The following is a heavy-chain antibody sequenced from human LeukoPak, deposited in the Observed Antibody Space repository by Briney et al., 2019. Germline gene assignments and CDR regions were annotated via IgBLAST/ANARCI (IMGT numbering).Heavy chain of an antibody. V-gene: IGHV3-30*04. D-gene: IGHD5-24*01. CDR1: GYTFTSYY. CDR2: ISYDGSNK. CDR3: ARDWNRVATIYLILDY. J-gene: IGHJ4*02. Sequence: SCKASGYTFTSYYMHWVRQAPGKGLEWVAVISYDGSNKYYADSVKGRFTISRDNSKNTLYLQMNSLRAEDTAVYYCARDWNRVATIYLILDYWGQGTLVTVSS.